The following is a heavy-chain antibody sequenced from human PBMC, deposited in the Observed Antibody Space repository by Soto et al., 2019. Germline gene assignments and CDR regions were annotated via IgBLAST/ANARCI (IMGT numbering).Heavy chain of an antibody. Sequence: QITLKESGPTLVKPTQTLTLTCTFSGFSLSTSGVGVGWIRQPQGKALEWLALIYWDDDKRYSPSLKSRLTITKDTSKYQVVLTMTNMDPVDTATYYCARKSGSYAPYYFDYWGQGTLVTVSS. CDR2: IYWDDDK. J-gene: IGHJ4*02. D-gene: IGHD1-26*01. CDR3: ARKSGSYAPYYFDY. CDR1: GFSLSTSGVG. V-gene: IGHV2-5*02.